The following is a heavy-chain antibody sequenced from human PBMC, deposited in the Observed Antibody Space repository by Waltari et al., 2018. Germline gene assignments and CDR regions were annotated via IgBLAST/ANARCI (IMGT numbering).Heavy chain of an antibody. V-gene: IGHV3-23*01. J-gene: IGHJ6*02. CDR3: AKGIAIFGGLDV. CDR2: ISGSGGST. CDR1: GFTFSSYA. D-gene: IGHD3-3*01. Sequence: EVQLLESGGGLVQPGGSLRLSCAASGFTFSSYAMSWVRQAPGKGLEWVSAISGSGGSTYYADSVKGRFTISRDNSKNTLYLRMNSLRAEDTAVYYCAKGIAIFGGLDVWGQGTTVTVSS.